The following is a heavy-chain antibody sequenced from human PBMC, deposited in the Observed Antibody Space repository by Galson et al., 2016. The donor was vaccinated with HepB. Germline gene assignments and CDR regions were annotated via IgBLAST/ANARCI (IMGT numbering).Heavy chain of an antibody. D-gene: IGHD3-10*01. Sequence: SVKVSCKASGGTFSTYAISWVRQAPGQGLEWMGGIIPIFGTANYAQKFQGRVTITADESTSTAYMELSSLRSEDTAVYYCARANAMLRGPPTGWLDPWGQGTLVTVSS. CDR2: IIPIFGTA. J-gene: IGHJ5*02. CDR3: ARANAMLRGPPTGWLDP. V-gene: IGHV1-69*13. CDR1: GGTFSTYA.